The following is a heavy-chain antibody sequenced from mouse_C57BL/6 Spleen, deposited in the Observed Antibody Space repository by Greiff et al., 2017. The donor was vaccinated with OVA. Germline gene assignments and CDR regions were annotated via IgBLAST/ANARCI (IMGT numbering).Heavy chain of an antibody. V-gene: IGHV1-15*01. Sequence: VKLQESGAELVRPGASVTLSCKASGYTFTDYEMHWVKQTPVHGLEWIGAIDPETGGTAYNQKFKGKAILTADKSSITAYMELRSLTSEDSAVYYCTRAGVFDYWGQGTTLTVSS. CDR2: IDPETGGT. J-gene: IGHJ2*01. CDR3: TRAGVFDY. CDR1: GYTFTDYE.